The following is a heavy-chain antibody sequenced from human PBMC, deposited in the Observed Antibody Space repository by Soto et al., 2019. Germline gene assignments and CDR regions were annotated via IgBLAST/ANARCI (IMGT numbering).Heavy chain of an antibody. V-gene: IGHV1-2*02. CDR1: GYTFTGYY. D-gene: IGHD4-17*01. CDR2: INPNSGGT. CDR3: ATEWVMTTVNDYYYYGMDV. J-gene: IGHJ6*02. Sequence: ASVKVSCKASGYTFTGYYMHWVRQAPGQGLEWMGWINPNSGGTNYAQKFQGRVTMTRDTSISTAYMELSRLRSDDTAVYYCATEWVMTTVNDYYYYGMDVWGRGTTVTVSS.